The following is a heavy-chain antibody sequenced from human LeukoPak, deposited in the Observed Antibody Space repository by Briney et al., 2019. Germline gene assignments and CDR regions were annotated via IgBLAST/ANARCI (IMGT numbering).Heavy chain of an antibody. CDR3: ARDRAFDY. CDR2: ISAYNGNT. V-gene: IGHV1-18*01. J-gene: IGHJ4*02. CDR1: GYTFTNYG. Sequence: ASVTVSFKASGYTFTNYGISWVRQAPGQGLEWMGCISAYNGNTNYAQKLQGRVTMTTDTSTSTAYMALRSLRSDDTAVYYCARDRAFDYWGQGTLVTVSS. D-gene: IGHD3-10*01.